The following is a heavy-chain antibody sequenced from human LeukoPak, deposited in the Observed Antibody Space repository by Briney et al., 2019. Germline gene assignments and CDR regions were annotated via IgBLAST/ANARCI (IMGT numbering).Heavy chain of an antibody. CDR1: GYTFTGYY. D-gene: IGHD3-10*01. CDR3: ARIRYYYGSGSYYNYHMDV. CDR2: INPNSGGT. Sequence: GASVKVSCKASGYTFTGYYMHWVRQAPGQGLEWMGWINPNSGGTNYAQKFQGRVTMTRDTSISTAYMELSRLRSDDTAVYYCARIRYYYGSGSYYNYHMDVWGKGTTVTISS. V-gene: IGHV1-2*02. J-gene: IGHJ6*03.